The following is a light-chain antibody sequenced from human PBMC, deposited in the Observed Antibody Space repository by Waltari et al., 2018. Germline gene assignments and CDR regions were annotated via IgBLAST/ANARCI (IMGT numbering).Light chain of an antibody. Sequence: QSVLTQPPSATGSPGQSVTISCTGTHSDVGAYNYVSWYQQHPGKVPKLLIYEVTKRPSGVPDRFCCSKSGNTASLTVSGLQADDEADYDFSSYAHNNHFVFGTGTKVTVL. J-gene: IGLJ1*01. CDR3: SSYAHNNHFV. CDR2: EVT. CDR1: HSDVGAYNY. V-gene: IGLV2-8*01.